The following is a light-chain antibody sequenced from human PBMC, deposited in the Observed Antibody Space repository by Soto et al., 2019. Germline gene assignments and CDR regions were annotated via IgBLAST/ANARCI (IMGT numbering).Light chain of an antibody. CDR1: GSNIGAGYA. CDR2: DNI. Sequence: QPVLTQPPSVSGAPGQRVTISCTGAGSNIGAGYAVHWYQQLPGAAPKLLIYDNINRPSGVPDRFSGSKSGSSASLAITGLQADDEAVYYCQSYDSSLTGSTVFAGGTKLTVL. V-gene: IGLV1-40*01. J-gene: IGLJ3*02. CDR3: QSYDSSLTGSTV.